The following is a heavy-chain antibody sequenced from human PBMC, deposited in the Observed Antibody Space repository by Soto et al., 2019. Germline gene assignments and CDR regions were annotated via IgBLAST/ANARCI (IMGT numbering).Heavy chain of an antibody. Sequence: PGGSLRLSCAASGFTFTRYSMNWVRQAPGKGLEWVSSISSTTNYIYYGDSMKGRFTISRDNAKDSLYLEMNSLRAEDTAVYYCARESEDLTSNFDYWGQGTLVTVSS. CDR2: ISSTTNYI. J-gene: IGHJ4*02. V-gene: IGHV3-21*06. CDR3: ARESEDLTSNFDY. CDR1: GFTFTRYS.